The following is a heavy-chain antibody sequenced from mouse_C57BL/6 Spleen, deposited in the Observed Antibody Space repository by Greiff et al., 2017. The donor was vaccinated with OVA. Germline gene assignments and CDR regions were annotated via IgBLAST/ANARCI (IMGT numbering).Heavy chain of an antibody. Sequence: QVTLKVSGPGLVQPSQSLSITCTVSGFSLTSYGVHWVRQSPGKGLEWLGVIWSGGSTDYNAAFISRLSISTDNSKSQVFFKMNSLQADDTAIYYCARMHYYGSSYWYFDVWGTGTTVTVSS. J-gene: IGHJ1*03. CDR1: GFSLTSYG. D-gene: IGHD1-1*01. CDR2: IWSGGST. CDR3: ARMHYYGSSYWYFDV. V-gene: IGHV2-2*01.